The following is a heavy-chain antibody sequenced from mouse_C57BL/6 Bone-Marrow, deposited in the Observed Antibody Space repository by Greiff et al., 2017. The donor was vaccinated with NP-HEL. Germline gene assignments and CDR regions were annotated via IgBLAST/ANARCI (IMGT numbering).Heavy chain of an antibody. CDR2: ISSGSSTN. V-gene: IGHV5-17*01. CDR1: GFTFSDYG. J-gene: IGHJ2*01. D-gene: IGHD1-1*01. CDR3: ARTFITTVVA. Sequence: EVKLMESGGGLVKPGGSLKLSCAASGFTFSDYGMHWVRQAPEKGLEWVAYISSGSSTNYYADTVKGRVTISRDNAKNTLFLQMTSLRSEDTAMYYCARTFITTVVAGGQGTTLTVSS.